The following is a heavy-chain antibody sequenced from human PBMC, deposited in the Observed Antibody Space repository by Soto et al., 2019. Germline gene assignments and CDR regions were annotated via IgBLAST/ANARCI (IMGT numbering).Heavy chain of an antibody. V-gene: IGHV4-31*03. J-gene: IGHJ6*02. CDR3: ARGLRGGSYGMEV. CDR1: GGSINSGDYY. D-gene: IGHD3-10*01. CDR2: IFYSGST. Sequence: QVQLQESGPGLVKPSQTLSLTCTVSGGSINSGDYYWSWIRQHPGKGLEWIGYIFYSGSTYYNPSLTSRITISVATSKNPLSRKPRSVAAADTAVYYCARGLRGGSYGMEVWGHGPTVPVSS.